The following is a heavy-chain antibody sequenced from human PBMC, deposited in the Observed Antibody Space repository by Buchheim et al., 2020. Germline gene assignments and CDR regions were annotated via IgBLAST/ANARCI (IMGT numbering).Heavy chain of an antibody. CDR3: AMGHYVWGSYRYTGWDY. CDR1: GFTFSSYA. V-gene: IGHV3-23*01. Sequence: EVQLLESGGGLVQPGGSLRLSCAASGFTFSSYAMSWVRQAPGKGLEWVSAISGSGGSTYYADSVKGRFTIPRDNSNNTLYPQMNSLRAEDTAVYYCAMGHYVWGSYRYTGWDYWGQGTL. CDR2: ISGSGGST. J-gene: IGHJ4*02. D-gene: IGHD3-16*02.